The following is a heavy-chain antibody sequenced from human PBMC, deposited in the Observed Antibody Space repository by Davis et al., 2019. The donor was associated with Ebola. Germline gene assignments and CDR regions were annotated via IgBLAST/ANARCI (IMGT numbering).Heavy chain of an antibody. J-gene: IGHJ6*02. D-gene: IGHD2-2*01. Sequence: HTGGSLRLSCAASGFTFSDYYMSWIRQAPGKGLVWVSHIYDDGSSTSYADSVKGRFTISRDNVKNILYLQMNSLRAEDTAVYYCAKELGVEYQLLVYYYYYGMDVWGQGTTVTVSS. V-gene: IGHV3-74*01. CDR1: GFTFSDYY. CDR2: IYDDGSST. CDR3: AKELGVEYQLLVYYYYYGMDV.